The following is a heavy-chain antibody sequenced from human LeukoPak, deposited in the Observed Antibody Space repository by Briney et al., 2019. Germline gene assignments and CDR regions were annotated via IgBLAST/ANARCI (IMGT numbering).Heavy chain of an antibody. J-gene: IGHJ5*02. D-gene: IGHD2-2*01. V-gene: IGHV1-69*05. CDR1: GGTFSSYA. Sequence: SVNVSCKASGGTFSSYAISWVRQAPGQGLEWMGGIIPIFGTANYAQKFQGRVTITTDESTSTAYMELSSLRSEDTAVYYCARAVVPAAMGNWFDPWGQGTLVTVSS. CDR3: ARAVVPAAMGNWFDP. CDR2: IIPIFGTA.